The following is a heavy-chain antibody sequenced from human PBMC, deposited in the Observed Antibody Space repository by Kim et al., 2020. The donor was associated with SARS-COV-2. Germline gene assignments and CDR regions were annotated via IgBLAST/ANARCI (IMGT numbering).Heavy chain of an antibody. Sequence: SETLSLTCTVSGGSISSSSYYWGWIRQPPGKGLEWIGSIYYSGSTYYNPSLKSRVTISVDTSKNQFSLKLSSVTAADTAVYYCARLTVDIVATIGEPFDYWCQGTLVTVSS. V-gene: IGHV4-39*01. D-gene: IGHD5-12*01. CDR2: IYYSGST. CDR1: GGSISSSSYY. J-gene: IGHJ4*02. CDR3: ARLTVDIVATIGEPFDY.